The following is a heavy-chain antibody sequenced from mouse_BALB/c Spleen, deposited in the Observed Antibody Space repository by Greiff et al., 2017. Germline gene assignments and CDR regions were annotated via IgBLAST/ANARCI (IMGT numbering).Heavy chain of an antibody. CDR3: ARQSDPYAMDY. J-gene: IGHJ4*01. V-gene: IGHV5-9-3*01. CDR1: GFTFSSYA. Sequence: EVKLMESGGGLVKPGGSLKLSCAASGFTFSSYAMSWVRQTPEKRLEWVATISSGGSYTYYPDSVKGRFTISRDNAKNTLYLQMSSLRSEDTAMYYCARQSDPYAMDYWGQGTSVTVSS. CDR2: ISSGGSYT.